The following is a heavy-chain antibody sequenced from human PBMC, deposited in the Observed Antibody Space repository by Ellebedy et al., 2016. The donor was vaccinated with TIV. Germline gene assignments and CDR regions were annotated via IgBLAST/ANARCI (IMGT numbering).Heavy chain of an antibody. J-gene: IGHJ4*02. CDR2: INPAGGAT. D-gene: IGHD1-26*01. CDR1: GYTFSSYY. CDR3: ARDLLGVGATYFGY. Sequence: ASVKVSCXASGYTFSSYYIHWVRQAPGQGLEWMGIINPAGGATHYAQKFQGRVSLSRDTSTSTAYMELSSLTPEDTAVYYCARDLLGVGATYFGYWGQGSLVTVSS. V-gene: IGHV1-46*01.